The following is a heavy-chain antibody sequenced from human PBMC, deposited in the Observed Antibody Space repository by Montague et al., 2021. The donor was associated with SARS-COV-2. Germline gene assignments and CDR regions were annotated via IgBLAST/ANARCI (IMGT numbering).Heavy chain of an antibody. Sequence: SLRLSCAASGFTFSSYAMHWVRQAPGKGLEWVAVISYDGSNKYYADSVKGRFTISRDNSKNTLYLQMNSLRAEDTAVYYCARTNSGSYSGAFDIWGQGTMVTGSS. D-gene: IGHD1-26*01. CDR3: ARTNSGSYSGAFDI. CDR2: ISYDGSNK. CDR1: GFTFSSYA. J-gene: IGHJ3*02. V-gene: IGHV3-30*04.